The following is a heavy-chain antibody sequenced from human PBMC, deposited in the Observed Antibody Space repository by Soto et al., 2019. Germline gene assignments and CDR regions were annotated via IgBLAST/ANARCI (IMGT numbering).Heavy chain of an antibody. Sequence: SETLSLTCAVYGGSFSGYYWSWIRQPPGKGLEWIGEINHSGSTNYNPSLKSRVTISVDTSKNQFSLKLSSVTAADTAVYYCARDTSIMITFGGVIAKTYYFDYWGQGTLVTVSS. CDR2: INHSGST. CDR1: GGSFSGYY. CDR3: ARDTSIMITFGGVIAKTYYFDY. J-gene: IGHJ4*02. D-gene: IGHD3-16*02. V-gene: IGHV4-34*01.